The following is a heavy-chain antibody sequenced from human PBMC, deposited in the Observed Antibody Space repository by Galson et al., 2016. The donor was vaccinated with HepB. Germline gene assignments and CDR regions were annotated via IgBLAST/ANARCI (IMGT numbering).Heavy chain of an antibody. CDR2: IYPLDSDT. V-gene: IGHV5-51*01. D-gene: IGHD3-3*01. CDR3: ARPRVRDGPNPRFYFDF. J-gene: IGHJ4*02. CDR1: GYTFSPYW. Sequence: QSGAEVKKPGESLTISCKGSGYTFSPYWIGWVRQMPGKGLAWMGIIYPLDSDTRYSQSFPGQVTISVDESISPAYLQWTSLKPSDTAMYYCARPRVRDGPNPRFYFDFWGQGTQVTVSA.